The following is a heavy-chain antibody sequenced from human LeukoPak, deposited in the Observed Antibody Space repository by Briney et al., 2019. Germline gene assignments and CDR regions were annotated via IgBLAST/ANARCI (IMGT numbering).Heavy chain of an antibody. CDR3: ARQGDLGYYGSSGYLPQHFDY. J-gene: IGHJ4*02. V-gene: IGHV5-51*01. D-gene: IGHD3-22*01. CDR2: IYPGDSDT. Sequence: GESLKISCKGSGYSFTSYWIGWVRQMPGKGLEWMGIIYPGDSDTRYSPSFQGQVTISADKSISTAYLQWSSLKASDTAMYYCARQGDLGYYGSSGYLPQHFDYWGQGTLVTVSS. CDR1: GYSFTSYW.